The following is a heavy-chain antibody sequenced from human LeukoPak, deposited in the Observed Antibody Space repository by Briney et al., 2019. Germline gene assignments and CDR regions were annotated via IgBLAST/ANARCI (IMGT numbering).Heavy chain of an antibody. CDR1: GVTVSNNY. Sequence: GGSLRLSCAASGVTVSNNYMNWVRQAPGKGLEWVSVMYSGGSTYYADSVTGRFTISRDNSKNTLYLQMNSLRAEDTAVYYCAKDRGYGGYLGFDYWGQGTLVTVSS. CDR3: AKDRGYGGYLGFDY. D-gene: IGHD5-12*01. V-gene: IGHV3-53*01. CDR2: MYSGGST. J-gene: IGHJ4*02.